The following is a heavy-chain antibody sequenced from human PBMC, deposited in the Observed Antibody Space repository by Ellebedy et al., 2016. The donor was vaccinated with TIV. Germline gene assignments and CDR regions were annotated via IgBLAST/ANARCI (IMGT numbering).Heavy chain of an antibody. CDR1: GGSISSGGYY. D-gene: IGHD3-22*01. CDR2: IYYSGST. J-gene: IGHJ4*02. CDR3: ATEDSSGYNY. V-gene: IGHV4-31*03. Sequence: SETLSLXXTVSGGSISSGGYYWSWIRQHPGKGLEWIGYIYYSGSTYYNPSLKSRVTISVDTSKNQFSLKLSSVTAADTAVYYCATEDSSGYNYWGQGTLVTVSS.